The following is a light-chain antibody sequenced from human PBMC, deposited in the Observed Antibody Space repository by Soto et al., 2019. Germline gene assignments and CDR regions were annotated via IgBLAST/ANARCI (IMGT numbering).Light chain of an antibody. CDR2: EVT. Sequence: QSALTQPASVSGSPGQSITIPCTGTSGDAGSYNLVSWYQQHPGKAPKLLIYEVTERPSGVSNRFSGSKSGNTASLTISGLQPDDEADYYCCSYAGNSEVFGTGTKLTVL. J-gene: IGLJ1*01. CDR1: SGDAGSYNL. CDR3: CSYAGNSEV. V-gene: IGLV2-23*02.